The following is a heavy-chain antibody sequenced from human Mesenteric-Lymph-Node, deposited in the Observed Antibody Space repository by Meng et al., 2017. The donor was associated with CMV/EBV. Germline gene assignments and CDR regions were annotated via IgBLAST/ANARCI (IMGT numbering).Heavy chain of an antibody. D-gene: IGHD5-18*01. Sequence: SETLSLTCTVSGGSISSYYWSWIRQPPGKGLEWIGYIYYSGSTYYNPSLKSRVTISVDTSKNQFSLKLSSVTAADTAVYYCARVKGDTEFDPWGQGTLVTVSS. CDR1: GGSISSYY. J-gene: IGHJ5*02. V-gene: IGHV4-59*08. CDR3: ARVKGDTEFDP. CDR2: IYYSGST.